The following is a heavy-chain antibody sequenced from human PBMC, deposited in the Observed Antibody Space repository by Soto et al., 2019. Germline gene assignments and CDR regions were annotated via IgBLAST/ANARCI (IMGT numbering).Heavy chain of an antibody. CDR1: GFTFSRNY. Sequence: EVQLVESGGHLIQPGGSLRLSCAASGFTFSRNYMSWVRQPPGKGLEWVATIYSGGNTYYADSVKGRFTISRDNSKNTLYLQMNSLGAEDTAVYYCARIPSSKMEYVPWYFDRWGRGTLVIVSS. V-gene: IGHV3-53*01. D-gene: IGHD1-1*01. CDR2: IYSGGNT. J-gene: IGHJ2*01. CDR3: ARIPSSKMEYVPWYFDR.